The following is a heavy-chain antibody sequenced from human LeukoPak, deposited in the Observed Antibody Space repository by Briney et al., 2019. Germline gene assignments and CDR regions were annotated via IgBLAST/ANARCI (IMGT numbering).Heavy chain of an antibody. D-gene: IGHD5-18*01. Sequence: GGSLELSCEGFGFTFSSFVMNWVGQAPGKGLDVVSDIRSRGITKYYADSVKGRFTTSRDHAKTSLYLPINSLRAEDTAVYYCARPTRGYSSLGGYYYGMDVWGQGTPVTVSS. CDR3: ARPTRGYSSLGGYYYGMDV. CDR2: IRSRGITK. V-gene: IGHV3-48*03. CDR1: GFTFSSFV. J-gene: IGHJ6*02.